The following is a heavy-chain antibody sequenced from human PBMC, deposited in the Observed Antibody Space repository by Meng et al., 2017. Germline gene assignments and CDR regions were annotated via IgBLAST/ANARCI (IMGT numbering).Heavy chain of an antibody. J-gene: IGHJ4*02. CDR2: IIPIFGTA. Sequence: VPRVPSGADSKQPRSSLNGSCMASGCTCVSDPLSCVRQAPGPGLELIGGIIPIFGTANYSQKFQGRVTITADESSSTAYMELSTLRTEDTAVYYCAREGLGLVQLERHYYFDYWGQGTLVTVSS. D-gene: IGHD1-1*01. V-gene: IGHV1-69*01. CDR3: AREGLGLVQLERHYYFDY. CDR1: GCTCVSDP.